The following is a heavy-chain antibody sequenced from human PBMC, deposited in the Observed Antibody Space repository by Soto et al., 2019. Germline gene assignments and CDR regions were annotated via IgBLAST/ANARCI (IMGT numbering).Heavy chain of an antibody. J-gene: IGHJ6*02. V-gene: IGHV5-51*01. CDR3: AGHIAARPNYYYYGMDV. CDR1: GYSFTSYW. CDR2: IYPGDSDT. D-gene: IGHD6-6*01. Sequence: PGESLKISCKGSGYSFTSYWIGWVRQMPGKGLEWMGIIYPGDSDTRYSPSFQGQVTISADKSISTAYLQWSSLKASDTAMYYCAGHIAARPNYYYYGMDVWGQGTTVTVSS.